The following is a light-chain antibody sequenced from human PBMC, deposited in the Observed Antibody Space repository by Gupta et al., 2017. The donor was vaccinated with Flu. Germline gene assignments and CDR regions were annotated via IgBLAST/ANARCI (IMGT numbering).Light chain of an antibody. CDR1: NSGSKS. CDR3: QVWDSSSDHPRV. J-gene: IGLJ3*02. CDR2: DDS. V-gene: IGLV3-21*02. Sequence: SSVLTQPPSVSVAPGLTARITCGGNNSGSKSVHWYQQKPGQAPVLVVYDDSDRPSGIPERFSGSNSGNTATLTISRVEAGDEADYYCQVWDSSSDHPRVFGGGTKLTVL.